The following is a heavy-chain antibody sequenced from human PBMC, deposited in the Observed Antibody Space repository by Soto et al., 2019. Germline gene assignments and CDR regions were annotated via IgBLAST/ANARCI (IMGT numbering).Heavy chain of an antibody. Sequence: SLRLSCAASGFTFSSYGMHWVRQAPGKGLEWVAVISYDGSNKYYADSVKGRFTISRDNSKNTLYLQMNSLRAEDTAVYYCAKDKVAAAKRAHNTNYYYGMDVWGQGTTVTVSS. CDR1: GFTFSSYG. V-gene: IGHV3-30*18. J-gene: IGHJ6*02. CDR3: AKDKVAAAKRAHNTNYYYGMDV. CDR2: ISYDGSNK. D-gene: IGHD6-13*01.